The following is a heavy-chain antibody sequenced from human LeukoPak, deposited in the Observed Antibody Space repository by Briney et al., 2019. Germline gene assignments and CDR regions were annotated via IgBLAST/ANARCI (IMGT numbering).Heavy chain of an antibody. D-gene: IGHD5-12*01. Sequence: ASVKVSCKASGYTFTNYAMNWVRQAPGQGLEWMGWINTNTGIPTYAQGFTGRFVFSLDTSVSTAYLQISSLKAEDTAMYYCARDSWGYEGIVTDAFDIWGQGTMVTVSS. J-gene: IGHJ3*02. CDR2: INTNTGIP. CDR1: GYTFTNYA. CDR3: ARDSWGYEGIVTDAFDI. V-gene: IGHV7-4-1*02.